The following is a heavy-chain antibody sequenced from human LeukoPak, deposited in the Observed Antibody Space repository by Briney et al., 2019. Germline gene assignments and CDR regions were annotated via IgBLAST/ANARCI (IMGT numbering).Heavy chain of an antibody. CDR3: VRESGAAADY. J-gene: IGHJ4*02. V-gene: IGHV3-74*01. Sequence: PGGSLRLSCEASGFTFSSYWMHWVGQAPGKGLVWVSRINSDESTTNYADSVKGRFTISRDNAKNTLYLQMDSLRAEDTAVYYCVRESGAAADYWGQGTLVTVSS. CDR1: GFTFSSYW. D-gene: IGHD6-13*01. CDR2: INSDESTT.